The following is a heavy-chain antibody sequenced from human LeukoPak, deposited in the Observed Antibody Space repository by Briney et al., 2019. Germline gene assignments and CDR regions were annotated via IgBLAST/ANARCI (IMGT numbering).Heavy chain of an antibody. D-gene: IGHD3-9*01. CDR2: INSDSGFT. Sequence: GASVTVSYKASVYTFTDYYMNWVRQAPGQGREGMGWINSDSGFTKYAQKFQGRVTMTRDTSITTVYMDLTRLTSDDTAVYYCARNFDMKGFDPWGQGTLVTVSS. CDR1: VYTFTDYY. J-gene: IGHJ5*02. V-gene: IGHV1-2*02. CDR3: ARNFDMKGFDP.